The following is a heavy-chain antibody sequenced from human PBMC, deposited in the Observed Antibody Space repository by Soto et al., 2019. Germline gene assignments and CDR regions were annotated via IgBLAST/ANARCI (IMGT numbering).Heavy chain of an antibody. D-gene: IGHD2-21*02. CDR3: AKGVVVVTPFDY. J-gene: IGHJ4*02. V-gene: IGHV4-31*01. CDR2: IYYSGTT. Sequence: SETLSLTCTVSGVSISSGGYYWSWIRQHPGEGLEWIGYIYYSGTTNYNPSFKILVTISVDTSKNQFSLKLSSVTAADTAVYYCAKGVVVVTPFDYWGRGALVTVPQ. CDR1: GVSISSGGYY.